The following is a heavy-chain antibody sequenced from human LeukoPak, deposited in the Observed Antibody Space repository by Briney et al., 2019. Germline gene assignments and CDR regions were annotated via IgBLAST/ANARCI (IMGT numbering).Heavy chain of an antibody. Sequence: GGSLRLSCAASGFTFSSHGMHWVRQAPGKGLEWVALIWYDGNNKYYADSVKGRFTISRDNSKNTLYLQLNSLRAEDTAVYYCARETKYYDFWSGYYLWGQGTLVTVSS. CDR1: GFTFSSHG. D-gene: IGHD3-3*01. V-gene: IGHV3-33*01. J-gene: IGHJ4*02. CDR3: ARETKYYDFWSGYYL. CDR2: IWYDGNNK.